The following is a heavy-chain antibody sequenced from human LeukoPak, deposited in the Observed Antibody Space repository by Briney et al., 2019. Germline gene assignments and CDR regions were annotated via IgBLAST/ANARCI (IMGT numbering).Heavy chain of an antibody. J-gene: IGHJ4*02. CDR2: ISERGGST. D-gene: IGHD3-10*01. CDR1: GISLSNYA. V-gene: IGHV3-23*01. CDR3: AKRGVVIRGILVIGYHQEAYHYDF. Sequence: GGSLRLSCVVSGISLSNYAMTWVRQATGKGLEWVSYISERGGSTTYADSVKGRFTISRDTSLNTLYLQMNNLRAEDTAVYFCAKRGVVIRGILVIGYHQEAYHYDFWGQGVLVTVSS.